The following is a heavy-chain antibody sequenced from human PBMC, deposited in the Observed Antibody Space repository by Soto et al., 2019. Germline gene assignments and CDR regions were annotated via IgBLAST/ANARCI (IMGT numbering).Heavy chain of an antibody. V-gene: IGHV4-4*07. CDR3: AIVINMFIRDGYGVNSDAFYI. Sequence: LSEALSLTCTGSDGSISSYYWSWIGPPAGKGLEWIGRIYTSGSTNYNPSLKSRVTMSVDTSKHQFSLKLSSVTAADTAVYYCAIVINMFIRDGYGVNSDAFYIWGQGTMVTVSS. J-gene: IGHJ3*02. D-gene: IGHD3-10*02. CDR1: DGSISSYY. CDR2: IYTSGST.